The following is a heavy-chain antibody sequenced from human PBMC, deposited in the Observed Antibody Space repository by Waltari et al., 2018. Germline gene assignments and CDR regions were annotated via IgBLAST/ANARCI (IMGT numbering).Heavy chain of an antibody. J-gene: IGHJ3*02. CDR1: GGSFSGYY. Sequence: QVQLQQWGAGLLKPSETLSLTCAVYGGSFSGYYWSWIRHPPGKGLEWIGEINHSGSTNYNPSLKSRVTISVDTSKNQFSLKLSSVTAADTAVYYCARERFWYYRWIDAFDIWGQGTMVTVSS. V-gene: IGHV4-34*01. CDR3: ARERFWYYRWIDAFDI. D-gene: IGHD3-10*01. CDR2: INHSGST.